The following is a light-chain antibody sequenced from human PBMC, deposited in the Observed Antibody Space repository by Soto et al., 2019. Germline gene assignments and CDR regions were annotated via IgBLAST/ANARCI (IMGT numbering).Light chain of an antibody. CDR2: AAS. J-gene: IGKJ2*01. V-gene: IGKV1-39*01. Sequence: DIQMTQSPSSLSASVGDRVTITCRASQSISSYLNWYQQKPGKAPKLLIYAASSLQSGVPSRFSGSGSGTDITLTISSLQPEDFATYYCQQNYSTPYTFGQGTKLEIK. CDR1: QSISSY. CDR3: QQNYSTPYT.